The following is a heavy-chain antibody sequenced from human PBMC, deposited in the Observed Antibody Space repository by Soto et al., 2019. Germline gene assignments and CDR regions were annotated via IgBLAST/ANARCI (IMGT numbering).Heavy chain of an antibody. D-gene: IGHD6-13*01. J-gene: IGHJ6*02. CDR3: ARDPWQQRYYYYGMDV. CDR2: INSDGSST. Sequence: LILSCAASGFTFSSYWMHWVRQAPVKGLVWVSRINSDGSSTSYADSVKGRFTISRDNAKNTLYLQMNSLRAEDTAVYYCARDPWQQRYYYYGMDVWGQGTTVTVSS. V-gene: IGHV3-74*01. CDR1: GFTFSSYW.